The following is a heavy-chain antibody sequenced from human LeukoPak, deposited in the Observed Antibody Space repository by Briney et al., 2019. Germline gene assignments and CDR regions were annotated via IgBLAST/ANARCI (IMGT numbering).Heavy chain of an antibody. CDR1: GFTFSSYA. V-gene: IGHV3-23*01. CDR2: ISGSGGST. Sequence: GGSLRLSCAASGFTFSSYAMSWVRQAPGKGLEWVSAISGSGGSTYYADSVKGRFTISRDNSKNTLYLQMNSLRAEDTAVYYCANDHGDYGAFDIWGQGTMVTVSS. D-gene: IGHD4-17*01. J-gene: IGHJ3*02. CDR3: ANDHGDYGAFDI.